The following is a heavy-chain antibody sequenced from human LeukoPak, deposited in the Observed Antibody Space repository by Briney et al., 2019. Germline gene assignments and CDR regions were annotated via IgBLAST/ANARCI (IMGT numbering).Heavy chain of an antibody. D-gene: IGHD6-19*01. CDR3: ARLGGLTLHSGWNYWYFDL. CDR2: IYYSGTT. V-gene: IGHV4-59*04. Sequence: PSETLSLTCSVSDGSINSYYWNWIRRPPGKGLEWIGYIYYSGTTYDNPSLKSRVTMSVDTSKNQFSLNLNSVTAADTAVYYCARLGGLTLHSGWNYWYFDLWGRGTLVTVSS. J-gene: IGHJ2*01. CDR1: DGSINSYY.